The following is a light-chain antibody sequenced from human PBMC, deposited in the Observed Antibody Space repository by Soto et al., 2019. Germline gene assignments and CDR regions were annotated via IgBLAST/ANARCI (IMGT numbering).Light chain of an antibody. Sequence: IVLTQSPGTLSLSPGERATLSCRASQTVSGSHLAWYQQKPGQAPRLIIYGASTRPTGIPDRFSGSGSGTDFTLTITRLEPEDFAVYYCQQYGGAPPEYPFGQGTKLEL. J-gene: IGKJ2*01. CDR2: GAS. V-gene: IGKV3-20*01. CDR1: QTVSGSH. CDR3: QQYGGAPPEYP.